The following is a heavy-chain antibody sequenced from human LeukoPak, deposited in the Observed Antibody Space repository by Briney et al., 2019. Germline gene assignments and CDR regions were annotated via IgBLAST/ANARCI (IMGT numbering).Heavy chain of an antibody. Sequence: GGSLRLSCAASGFTVSHYYMTWVRQAPGKGLECVSVIYSGGSTYSADSVKGRFTISRDNSRNMVYLQMSSLRAEDTDVYYCARTRGSHPSPFDSWGQGTLVTVSS. V-gene: IGHV3-53*01. CDR1: GFTVSHYY. CDR2: IYSGGST. J-gene: IGHJ4*02. CDR3: ARTRGSHPSPFDS. D-gene: IGHD3-10*01.